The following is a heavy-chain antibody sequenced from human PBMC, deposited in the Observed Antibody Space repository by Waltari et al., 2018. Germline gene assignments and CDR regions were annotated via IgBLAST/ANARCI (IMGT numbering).Heavy chain of an antibody. CDR3: ARPGAAAGYDY. J-gene: IGHJ4*02. CDR2: IIPILGIA. Sequence: QVQLVQSGAEVKKPGSSVKVSCKASGGTFSSYTISWVRQAPGQGLEWMGRIIPILGIANYAQKCQGRVTITAYKSTSTADIELSSLRSEDTAVYDCARPGAAAGYDYWGQGTLVTVSS. D-gene: IGHD6-13*01. V-gene: IGHV1-69*02. CDR1: GGTFSSYT.